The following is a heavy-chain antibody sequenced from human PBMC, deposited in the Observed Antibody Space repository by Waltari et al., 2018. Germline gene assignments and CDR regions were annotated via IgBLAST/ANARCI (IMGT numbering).Heavy chain of an antibody. CDR1: GGSISSSNW. CDR2: IYHSGIT. D-gene: IGHD3-22*01. J-gene: IGHJ4*02. CDR3: ARSNYYDSSGYYLIDY. Sequence: QVQLQESGPGLVKPSGTLSLTCAVSGGSISSSNWWSWVRQPPGKGLELIGEIYHSGITNYNPSLKSRVTISVDKSKNQFALKLSSVTAADTAVYDCARSNYYDSSGYYLIDYWGQGTLVTVSS. V-gene: IGHV4-4*02.